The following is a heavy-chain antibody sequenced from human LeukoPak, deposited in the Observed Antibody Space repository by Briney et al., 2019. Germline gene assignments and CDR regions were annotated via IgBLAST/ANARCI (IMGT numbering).Heavy chain of an antibody. Sequence: GASVKVSCKAAEYTFSGYYMHWVRQAPGQGLEWMGWINPNSGGTNYAQKFQGRVTMTRDSSISAAYMELNRLRSDDTAVYYCARVGGYHPFDCWGQGTLVTVSS. CDR2: INPNSGGT. V-gene: IGHV1-2*02. D-gene: IGHD5-12*01. CDR3: ARVGGYHPFDC. J-gene: IGHJ4*02. CDR1: EYTFSGYY.